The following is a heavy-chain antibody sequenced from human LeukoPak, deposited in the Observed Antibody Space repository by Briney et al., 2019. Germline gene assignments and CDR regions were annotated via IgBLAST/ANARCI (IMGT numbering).Heavy chain of an antibody. D-gene: IGHD6-13*01. Sequence: ASVKVSCKASGYTFNSYAMNWVRQAPGQGLEWMGWINTNTGNPRYAQGFTGRFVFSLDTSVSTAYLQISSLKAEDTAVYYCARDGPPIITAAGGWFDPWGQGTLVTVSS. CDR3: ARDGPPIITAAGGWFDP. CDR1: GYTFNSYA. V-gene: IGHV7-4-1*02. CDR2: INTNTGNP. J-gene: IGHJ5*02.